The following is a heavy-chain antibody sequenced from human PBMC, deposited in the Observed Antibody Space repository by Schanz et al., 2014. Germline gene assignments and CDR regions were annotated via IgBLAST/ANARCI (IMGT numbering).Heavy chain of an antibody. V-gene: IGHV1-3*04. CDR1: EYSFTSYS. Sequence: QVHLVQSGAEVKRPGASVKVSCKASEYSFTSYSMHWVRQAPGQRLEWMGWINTGSGDTKYSQNFQGRVTITRDTSASTAYMELSSLRPEDTAVYSCARGIGGYGANNYFDYWGQGTLVTVSS. CDR3: ARGIGGYGANNYFDY. J-gene: IGHJ4*02. D-gene: IGHD5-12*01. CDR2: INTGSGDT.